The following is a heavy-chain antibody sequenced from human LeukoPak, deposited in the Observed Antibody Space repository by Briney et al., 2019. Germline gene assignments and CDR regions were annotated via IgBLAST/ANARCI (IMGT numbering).Heavy chain of an antibody. CDR1: GYTLTELS. CDR2: FDPEDGET. V-gene: IGHV1-24*01. Sequence: ASVTVSFKVSGYTLTELSMHWVRQAPGKGLEGMGGFDPEDGETIYAQKFQGRVTMTEDTSTDTAYMELSSLRSEDTAVYYCATVSRSKYYDFWSGYFPHSYYMDVWGKGTTVTVSS. D-gene: IGHD3-3*01. CDR3: ATVSRSKYYDFWSGYFPHSYYMDV. J-gene: IGHJ6*03.